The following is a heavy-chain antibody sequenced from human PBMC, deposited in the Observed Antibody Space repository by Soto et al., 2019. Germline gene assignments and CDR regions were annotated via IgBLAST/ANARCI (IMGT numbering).Heavy chain of an antibody. CDR3: ARDRRIGDSYYYYYGMDV. CDR2: IYYSGST. CDR1: GGSISSYY. Sequence: ETLSLTCTVSGGSISSYYWSWIRQPPGKGLEWIGYIYYSGSTNYNPSLKSRVTISVDTSKNQFSLKLSSVTAADTAVYYCARDRRIGDSYYYYYGMDVWGQGTTVTVSS. V-gene: IGHV4-59*01. J-gene: IGHJ6*02. D-gene: IGHD2-21*02.